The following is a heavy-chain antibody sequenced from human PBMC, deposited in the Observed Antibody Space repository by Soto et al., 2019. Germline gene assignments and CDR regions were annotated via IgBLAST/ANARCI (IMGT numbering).Heavy chain of an antibody. Sequence: QLQLQESGPGLVKPSETLSLTCTVSGGSVSSSSYYWGWVRQPPGKGLEWIGNIYYSGSTYYNPSLKRRVTIAVDTSKNQFSLKLSSMTAADTAVYYCGRQGGITVAGTGYFHHWGQGALVTVSS. D-gene: IGHD6-19*01. V-gene: IGHV4-39*01. CDR1: GGSVSSSSYY. J-gene: IGHJ1*01. CDR3: GRQGGITVAGTGYFHH. CDR2: IYYSGST.